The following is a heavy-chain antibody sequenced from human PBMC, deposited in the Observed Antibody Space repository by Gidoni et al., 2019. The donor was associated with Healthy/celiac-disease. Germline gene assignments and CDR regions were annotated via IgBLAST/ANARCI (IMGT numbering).Heavy chain of an antibody. CDR3: ARFGIAAGKQKGGELPTNYGMDV. CDR2: IKPNSGGT. CDR1: GYTFPASV. Sequence: VQLVLPGSGVQKPGPSPEVSWQASGYTFPASVTPSMPKAHGQRRQGMGRIKPNSGGTNNAQKFQGRITMTREKSISTGYMELSRLRCDDKAGYYGARFGIAAGKQKGGELPTNYGMDVWGQGTTVTVSS. D-gene: IGHD6-13*01. J-gene: IGHJ6*02. V-gene: IGHV1-2*06.